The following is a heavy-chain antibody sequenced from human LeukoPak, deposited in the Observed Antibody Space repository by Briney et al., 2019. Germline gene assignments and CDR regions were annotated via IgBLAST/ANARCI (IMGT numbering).Heavy chain of an antibody. CDR1: GASISSSY. CDR3: VRGNYDNRGYSNASDI. Sequence: SETLSLTCTVSGASISSSYWSWIRQTPGKRLEWIGYIYYNGNSNSNPSLKSRVTISADTSKNQFSLKLSSVTAADTATYYCVRGNYDNRGYSNASDIWGQGTMVTVSS. D-gene: IGHD3-22*01. CDR2: IYYNGNS. J-gene: IGHJ3*02. V-gene: IGHV4-59*01.